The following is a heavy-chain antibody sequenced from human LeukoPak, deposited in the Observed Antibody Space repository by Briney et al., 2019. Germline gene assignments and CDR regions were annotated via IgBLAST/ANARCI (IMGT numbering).Heavy chain of an antibody. D-gene: IGHD3-9*01. J-gene: IGHJ4*02. CDR3: ARVTPSYDILTGYYYHFDY. CDR1: GGSISSYY. V-gene: IGHV4-59*01. Sequence: PSETLSLTCTVSGGSISSYYWSWIRQPPGKGLEWIGYIYYSGSTNYNPPLKSRVTISVDTSKNQFSLKLSSVTAADTAVYYCARVTPSYDILTGYYYHFDYWGQGTLVTVSS. CDR2: IYYSGST.